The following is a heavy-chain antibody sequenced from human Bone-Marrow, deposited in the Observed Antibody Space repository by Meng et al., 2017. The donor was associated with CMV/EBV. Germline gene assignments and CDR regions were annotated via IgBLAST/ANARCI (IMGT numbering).Heavy chain of an antibody. CDR1: GGSISSSSYY. V-gene: IGHV4-61*05. CDR2: IYYSGST. J-gene: IGHJ5*02. D-gene: IGHD6-13*01. Sequence: SETLSLTCTVSGGSISSSSYYWGWIRQPPGKGLEWIGYIYYSGSTNYNPSLKSRVTISVDTSKNQFSLKLSSVTAADTAVYYCARGCIAAAFYNWFDPWGQGTLVTVSS. CDR3: ARGCIAAAFYNWFDP.